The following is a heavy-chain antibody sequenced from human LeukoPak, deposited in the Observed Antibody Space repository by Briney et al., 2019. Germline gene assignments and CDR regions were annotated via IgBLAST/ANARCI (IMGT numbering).Heavy chain of an antibody. CDR2: IYYSGST. J-gene: IGHJ4*02. V-gene: IGHV4-30-4*02. D-gene: IGHD6-19*01. CDR1: GGSISSGDYY. CDR3: ARSGTMAGTIIDY. Sequence: SETLSLTCTVSGGSISSGDYYWSWIRQPPGKGLEWIGYIYYSGSTYYNPSLKSRVTISLDTSKNQFSLKLSSVTAADTAAYYCARSGTMAGTIIDYWGQGTLVTVSS.